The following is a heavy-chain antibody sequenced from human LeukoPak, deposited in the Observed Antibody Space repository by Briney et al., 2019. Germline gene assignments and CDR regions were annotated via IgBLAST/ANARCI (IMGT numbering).Heavy chain of an antibody. V-gene: IGHV1-8*01. D-gene: IGHD2-2*01. CDR2: MNPNSGNT. Sequence: ASVKVSCKASGYTFTSYDINWVRQATGQGLEWMGWMNPNSGNTGYAQKFQGRVTMTRNTSISTAYMELSSLRSEDTAVYYCARVTGYQLLAGYFYYMDVWGKGTTVTVSS. CDR3: ARVTGYQLLAGYFYYMDV. J-gene: IGHJ6*03. CDR1: GYTFTSYD.